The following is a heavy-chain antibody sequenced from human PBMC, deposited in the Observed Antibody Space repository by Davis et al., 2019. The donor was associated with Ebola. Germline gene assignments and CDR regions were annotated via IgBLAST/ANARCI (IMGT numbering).Heavy chain of an antibody. J-gene: IGHJ6*02. CDR3: ARDLITMIRGVIIPFGMDV. V-gene: IGHV3-21*01. D-gene: IGHD3-10*01. Sequence: GESLKISCAASGFIFSDYVMNWVRQAPGKGLEWVSSIRGSGTYTYYADSVKGRFTISRDNSKNTLYLQMNSLRAEDTAVYYCARDLITMIRGVIIPFGMDVWGQGTTVTVSS. CDR2: IRGSGTYT. CDR1: GFIFSDYV.